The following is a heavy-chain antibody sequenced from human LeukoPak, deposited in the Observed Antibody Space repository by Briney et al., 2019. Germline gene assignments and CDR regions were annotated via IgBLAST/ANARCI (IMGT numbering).Heavy chain of an antibody. CDR2: IYSGGCT. J-gene: IGHJ4*02. CDR3: ARVSRPSHGGYFDY. Sequence: GGSLGLSWAASGFTVSSNYMSWVRQAPGKGLEGVSVIYSGGCTYYADSVMGRFTISRDNSTTTLYVQLNSLRAEATAVYYCARVSRPSHGGYFDYWGQGTLVTVSS. CDR1: GFTVSSNY. D-gene: IGHD2-2*01. V-gene: IGHV3-53*01.